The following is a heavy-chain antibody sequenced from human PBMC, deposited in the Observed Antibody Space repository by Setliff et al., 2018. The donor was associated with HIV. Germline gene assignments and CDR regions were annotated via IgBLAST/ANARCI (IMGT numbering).Heavy chain of an antibody. CDR3: AITIVGVTTEMY. D-gene: IGHD2-21*02. J-gene: IGHJ4*02. CDR1: SGAISRAASY. Sequence: PSETLSLTCTVSSGAISRAASYWSWLRQSPGKGLEWIGTIFSRGDTYYNPSLKSRLTLSVDTSKSQFSLRLASVTAADTAVYYCAITIVGVTTEMYWGQGTLVTVSS. V-gene: IGHV4-39*01. CDR2: IFSRGDT.